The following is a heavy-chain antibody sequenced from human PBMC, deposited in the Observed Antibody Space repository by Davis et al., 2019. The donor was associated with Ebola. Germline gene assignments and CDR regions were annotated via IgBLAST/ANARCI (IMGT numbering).Heavy chain of an antibody. Sequence: GESLKISCKTSGFTFTTHWIGWVRQMPGKGLEWMGIIYPGDSDTRYSPSFQGQVTISADKSISTAYLQWSSLKASETAMYYCARGLDVWGQGTTVTVSS. CDR3: ARGLDV. CDR2: IYPGDSDT. CDR1: GFTFTTHW. J-gene: IGHJ6*02. V-gene: IGHV5-51*01.